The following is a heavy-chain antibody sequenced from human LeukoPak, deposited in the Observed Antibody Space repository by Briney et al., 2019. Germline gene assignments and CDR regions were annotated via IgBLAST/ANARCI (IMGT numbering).Heavy chain of an antibody. Sequence: AASVKVSCKASGYTFTSYDIHWVRQATGQGLEWMGWMNPNSGNTGYAQKFQGRVTITRNTSISTAYMELSSLRSEDTAVYYCARGRSGGVFDWHYGPVPLHYWGQGTLVTVSS. J-gene: IGHJ4*02. CDR2: MNPNSGNT. V-gene: IGHV1-8*03. D-gene: IGHD1-7*01. CDR1: GYTFTSYD. CDR3: ARGRSGGVFDWHYGPVPLHY.